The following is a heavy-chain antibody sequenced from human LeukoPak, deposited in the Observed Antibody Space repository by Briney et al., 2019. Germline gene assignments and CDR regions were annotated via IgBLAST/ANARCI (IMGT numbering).Heavy chain of an antibody. CDR2: IYPGDSDT. D-gene: IGHD3-22*01. J-gene: IGHJ4*02. CDR1: GYSFTSYW. Sequence: GESLKISCEGSGYSFTSYWIGWVRQKPGKGLEWMGIIYPGDSDTRYSPSFQGQVTISADKSISTAYLQWSSLKASDTAMYYCARRGSSGYYSRSGGVDYWGQGTLVTVSS. CDR3: ARRGSSGYYSRSGGVDY. V-gene: IGHV5-51*01.